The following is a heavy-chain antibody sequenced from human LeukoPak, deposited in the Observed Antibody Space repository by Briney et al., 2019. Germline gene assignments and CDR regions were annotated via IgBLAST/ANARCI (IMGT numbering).Heavy chain of an antibody. V-gene: IGHV1-69*13. CDR1: GGTFSSYA. CDR2: IISIFGTA. D-gene: IGHD6-19*01. J-gene: IGHJ4*02. CDR3: ARVKAVAGPRREYYFDY. Sequence: ASVKVSCKASGGTFSSYAISWVRQAPGQGLEWMGGIISIFGTANYAQKFQGRVTITADESTSTAYMELSSLRSEDTAVYYCARVKAVAGPRREYYFDYWGQGTLVTVSS.